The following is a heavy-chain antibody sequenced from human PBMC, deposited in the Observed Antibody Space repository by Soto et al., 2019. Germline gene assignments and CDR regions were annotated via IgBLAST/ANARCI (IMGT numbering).Heavy chain of an antibody. CDR2: IYHSGST. D-gene: IGHD6-13*01. J-gene: IGHJ4*02. V-gene: IGHV4-30-2*01. CDR3: TGDGSSWHKGDY. Sequence: PSETLSLTCAVSGGSISSGGYSWSWIRQPPGKGLEWIGYIYHSGSTYYNPSLKSRVTISVDTSKNQFSLKLSSVTAADTAVYYCTGDGSSWHKGDYWGQGTLVTVSS. CDR1: GGSISSGGYS.